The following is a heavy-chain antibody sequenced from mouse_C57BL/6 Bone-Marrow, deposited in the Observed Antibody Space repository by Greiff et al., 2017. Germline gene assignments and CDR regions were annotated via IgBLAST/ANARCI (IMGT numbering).Heavy chain of an antibody. J-gene: IGHJ1*03. CDR1: GFSLTSYG. Sequence: QVQLKESGPGLVQPSQSLSITCTVSGFSLTSYGVHWVRQSPGKGLEWLGVIWRGGSTDYNAAFMSRLSITKDNSKSQVFFKMNSLQADDTAIYYWAKSLTTVVAGYWYFDVWGTGTTVTVSS. V-gene: IGHV2-5*01. CDR2: IWRGGST. CDR3: AKSLTTVVAGYWYFDV. D-gene: IGHD1-1*01.